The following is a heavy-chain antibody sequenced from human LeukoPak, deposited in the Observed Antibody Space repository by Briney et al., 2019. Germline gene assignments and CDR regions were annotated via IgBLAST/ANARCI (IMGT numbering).Heavy chain of an antibody. Sequence: GGSLRLSCAASGFTFSNYGMHWVRQAPGKGLEWVAVISYDGSKKYYADSVKGRFTISRDNSKNTLYLQMNSLRAEDTAVYYCAKDRGYSSGWYYFDYWGQGTLVTVSS. J-gene: IGHJ4*02. V-gene: IGHV3-30*18. CDR1: GFTFSNYG. CDR3: AKDRGYSSGWYYFDY. D-gene: IGHD6-19*01. CDR2: ISYDGSKK.